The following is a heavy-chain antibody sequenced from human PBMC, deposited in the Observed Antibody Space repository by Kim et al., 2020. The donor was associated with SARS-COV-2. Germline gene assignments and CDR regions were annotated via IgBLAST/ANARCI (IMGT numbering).Heavy chain of an antibody. CDR3: ARVPSRRGGSYPYYFDY. CDR2: MNPNSGNT. J-gene: IGHJ4*02. CDR1: GYTFTSYD. D-gene: IGHD1-26*01. Sequence: ASVKVSCKASGYTFTSYDINWVRQATGQGLEWMGWMNPNSGNTGYAQKFQGRVTMTRNTSISTAYMELSSLRSEDTAVYYCARVPSRRGGSYPYYFDYWGQGTLVTVSS. V-gene: IGHV1-8*01.